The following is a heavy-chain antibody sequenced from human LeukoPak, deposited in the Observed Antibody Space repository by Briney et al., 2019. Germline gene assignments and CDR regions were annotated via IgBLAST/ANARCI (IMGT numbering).Heavy chain of an antibody. CDR3: ARDLSGSYTVDY. Sequence: HAGRSLRLSCAASGFTFSSYGMHWVRQPPGKGLEWVAGISYDGSEKFYAESVKGRFTISRDNSENTLYLQMNSLRTEDTAVYNCARDLSGSYTVDYWGQGTLLTVSS. D-gene: IGHD1-26*01. CDR1: GFTFSSYG. V-gene: IGHV3-30*03. J-gene: IGHJ4*02. CDR2: ISYDGSEK.